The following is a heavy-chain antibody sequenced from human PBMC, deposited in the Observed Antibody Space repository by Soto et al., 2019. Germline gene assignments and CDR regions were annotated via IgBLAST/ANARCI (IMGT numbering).Heavy chain of an antibody. Sequence: EVQLVESGGGLVQPGGSLRLSCAASGFTVSSKYMTWVRHAPGKGLEWVSLIQSGGTTYYADSVKGRFTISRDTSENTLHLQMDSLRVEDTAVYYCARDDVLCDGGRCYGIPLDVWCKGTTVTVSS. J-gene: IGHJ6*04. CDR3: ARDDVLCDGGRCYGIPLDV. V-gene: IGHV3-66*01. CDR1: GFTVSSKY. CDR2: IQSGGTT. D-gene: IGHD2-15*01.